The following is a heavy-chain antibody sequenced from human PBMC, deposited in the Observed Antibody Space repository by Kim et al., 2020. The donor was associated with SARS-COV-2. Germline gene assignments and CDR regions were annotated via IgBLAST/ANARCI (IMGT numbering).Heavy chain of an antibody. J-gene: IGHJ4*02. CDR3: AGRRGWNTGSSFDY. D-gene: IGHD1-1*01. CDR1: GYSFSSYW. V-gene: IGHV5-51*01. CDR2: IYPGDSDT. Sequence: GESLKISCRSSGYSFSSYWICWVRQMPGKGLEWMGIIYPGDSDTRYSPSFQGQVTISADKSISTAYLQWSSLKASDTAMYYCAGRRGWNTGSSFDYWGQGTLVTVSS.